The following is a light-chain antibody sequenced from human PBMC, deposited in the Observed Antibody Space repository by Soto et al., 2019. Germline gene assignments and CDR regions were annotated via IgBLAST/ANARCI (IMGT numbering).Light chain of an antibody. CDR2: DVS. J-gene: IGLJ1*01. V-gene: IGLV2-14*01. Sequence: QSALTQPASVSGSPGQSITISCTGTSSDVGGYNYVSWYQQHPGKAPKLMIYDVSNRPSGVSNRFSGSKSGHKASLTISGRQAEDEADYYCSSYTRSSPLVSGTGTKLTVL. CDR1: SSDVGGYNY. CDR3: SSYTRSSPLV.